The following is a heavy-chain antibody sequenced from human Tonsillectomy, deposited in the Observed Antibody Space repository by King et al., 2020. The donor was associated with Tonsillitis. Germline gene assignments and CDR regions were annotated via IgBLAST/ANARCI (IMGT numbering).Heavy chain of an antibody. Sequence: LQLQESGPGLVKPSQTLSLTCTVSGDSISSGGYYWSWIRQHPGKGLEWIGYIYYSGSTYYNPSLKSRVTISVDTSKNQFSLKLSSVTAADTAVYYCHSSSSWAEWDTDYWGQGTLVTVSS. CDR3: HSSSSWAEWDTDY. V-gene: IGHV4-31*03. D-gene: IGHD6-6*01. CDR1: GDSISSGGYY. CDR2: IYYSGST. J-gene: IGHJ4*02.